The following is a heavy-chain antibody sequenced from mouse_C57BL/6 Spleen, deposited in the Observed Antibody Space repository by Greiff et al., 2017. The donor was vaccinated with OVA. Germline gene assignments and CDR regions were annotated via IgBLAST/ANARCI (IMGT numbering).Heavy chain of an antibody. V-gene: IGHV1-50*01. J-gene: IGHJ2*01. CDR3: AIGEPDY. D-gene: IGHD3-3*01. CDR2: IDPSDSYT. CDR1: GYTFTSYW. Sequence: VQLQQPGAELVKPGASVKLSCKASGYTFTSYWMQWVKQRPGQGLEWIGEIDPSDSYTNYNQKFKGKATLTVDTSSSTAYMQLSSLTSEDSAVYYCAIGEPDYWGQGTTLTVSS.